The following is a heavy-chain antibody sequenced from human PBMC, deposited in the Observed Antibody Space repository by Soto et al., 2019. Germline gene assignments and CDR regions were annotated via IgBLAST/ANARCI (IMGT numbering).Heavy chain of an antibody. D-gene: IGHD2-15*01. Sequence: PGGSLRLSCAASGFTFSSYSMNWVRQAPGKGLEWVSYISSSSSTIYYADSVKGRFTISRDNAKNTLYLQMSSLRAEDSAVYYCARGSKDSYPGSRIFDFWGRGTLVTVSS. J-gene: IGHJ4*02. CDR1: GFTFSSYS. CDR3: ARGSKDSYPGSRIFDF. V-gene: IGHV3-48*01. CDR2: ISSSSSTI.